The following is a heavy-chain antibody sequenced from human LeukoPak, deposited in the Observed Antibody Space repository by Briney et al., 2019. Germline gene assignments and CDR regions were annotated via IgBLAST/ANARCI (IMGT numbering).Heavy chain of an antibody. J-gene: IGHJ3*02. CDR3: AKFHDSSGYPDAFDI. D-gene: IGHD3-22*01. Sequence: GGSLRLSCAASGFTFSSYATSWVRQAPGKGLEWVSAISGSGGSTYYADSVKGRFTISRDNSKNTLYLQMNSLRAEDTAVYYCAKFHDSSGYPDAFDIWGQGTMVTISS. CDR1: GFTFSSYA. V-gene: IGHV3-23*01. CDR2: ISGSGGST.